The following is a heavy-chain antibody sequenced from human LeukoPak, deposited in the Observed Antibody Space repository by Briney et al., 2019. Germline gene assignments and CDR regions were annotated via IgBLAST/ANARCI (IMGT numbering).Heavy chain of an antibody. J-gene: IGHJ6*04. D-gene: IGHD4-17*01. Sequence: GGSLRLSCAASGFTFSSYSMNWVRQAPGKGLEWVSSISSSSSYIYYADSVKGRFTISRDNAENSLYLQMNSLRAEDTAVYYCARTTVTTKGAMDVWGKGTTVTVSS. CDR3: ARTTVTTKGAMDV. V-gene: IGHV3-21*01. CDR1: GFTFSSYS. CDR2: ISSSSSYI.